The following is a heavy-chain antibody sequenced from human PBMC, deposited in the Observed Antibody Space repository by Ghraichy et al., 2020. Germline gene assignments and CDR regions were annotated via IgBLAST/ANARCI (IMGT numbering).Heavy chain of an antibody. J-gene: IGHJ6*02. Sequence: LSLTCAASGITFSSDAMSWVRQAPGKGLEWVSGISAGGSSTFYADSVKGQFTISRDNSKKTLYLQMNSLRAEDTAVYYCARVFGELFWANNYYGMDVWGQGTTVTVSS. CDR2: ISAGGSST. CDR1: GITFSSDA. CDR3: ARVFGELFWANNYYGMDV. D-gene: IGHD3-10*01. V-gene: IGHV3-23*01.